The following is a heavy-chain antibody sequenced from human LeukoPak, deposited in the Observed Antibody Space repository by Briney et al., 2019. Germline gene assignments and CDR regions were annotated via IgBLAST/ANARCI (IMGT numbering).Heavy chain of an antibody. V-gene: IGHV3-30-3*01. D-gene: IGHD4-17*01. Sequence: GGSLRLSCAASGFTFSSYAMHWVRQAPGKGLEWVAAISYDGSNKYYADSVKGRFTISRDNSKNTLYLQMNSLRAEDTAVYYCARERVTTGDYWGQGTLVTVSS. CDR1: GFTFSSYA. J-gene: IGHJ4*02. CDR2: ISYDGSNK. CDR3: ARERVTTGDY.